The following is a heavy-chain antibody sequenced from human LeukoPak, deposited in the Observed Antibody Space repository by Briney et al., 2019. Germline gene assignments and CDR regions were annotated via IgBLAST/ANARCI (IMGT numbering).Heavy chain of an antibody. CDR2: IKQDGSEK. V-gene: IGHV3-7*03. Sequence: GGSLRLSCVGSGFTFSSYWMSWVRQAQGRGWGGVANIKQDGSEKYYVDSVKGRFTISRDNAKNSLYLQMDSLRAEDTAMYYCARRRGMGSLDYWGQGTLVTASS. CDR3: ARRRGMGSLDY. D-gene: IGHD2-8*01. J-gene: IGHJ4*02. CDR1: GFTFSSYW.